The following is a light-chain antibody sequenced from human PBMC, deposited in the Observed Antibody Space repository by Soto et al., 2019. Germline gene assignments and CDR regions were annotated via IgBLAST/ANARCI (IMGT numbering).Light chain of an antibody. Sequence: SALTQPTSVSGSPGQSITISCTGNHNDIGTYDYVSWYQQHPGRAPRLLIHAVTTRPSGISDRFSASKSGLSASLTISGLQPEDEADYYCSSFTSNRIYVFGPGTNVTVL. CDR2: AVT. J-gene: IGLJ1*01. CDR3: SSFTSNRIYV. CDR1: HNDIGTYDY. V-gene: IGLV2-14*03.